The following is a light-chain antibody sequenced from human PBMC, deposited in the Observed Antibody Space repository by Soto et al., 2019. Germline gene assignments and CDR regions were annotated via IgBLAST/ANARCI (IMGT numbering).Light chain of an antibody. CDR1: QSISTS. V-gene: IGKV1-39*01. Sequence: IQMTQSPSTLSASVGGRVTIACRASQSISTSLAWYQQKPGKAPKLLIYAASSLQSGVPSRFSGSGSGTDFTLTISSLQPEDFATYYCQQSYSTSWTFGQGTKVEIK. CDR3: QQSYSTSWT. J-gene: IGKJ1*01. CDR2: AAS.